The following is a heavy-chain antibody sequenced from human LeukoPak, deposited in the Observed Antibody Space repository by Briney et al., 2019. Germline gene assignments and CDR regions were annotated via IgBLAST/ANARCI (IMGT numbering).Heavy chain of an antibody. CDR1: GYTFTSYG. D-gene: IGHD3-10*01. CDR3: ARDWRGGGLLWFGESEGNWFDP. Sequence: ASVKVSCKASGYTFTSYGISWVRQAPGQGLEWMGWISAYNGNTNYAQKLQGRVTMTTDTSTSTAYMELRSLRSDDTAVYYCARDWRGGGLLWFGESEGNWFDPWGQGTLVTVSS. V-gene: IGHV1-18*01. J-gene: IGHJ5*02. CDR2: ISAYNGNT.